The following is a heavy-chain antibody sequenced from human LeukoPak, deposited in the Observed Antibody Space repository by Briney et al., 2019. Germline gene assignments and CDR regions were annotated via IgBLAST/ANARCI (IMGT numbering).Heavy chain of an antibody. J-gene: IGHJ4*02. D-gene: IGHD6-19*01. V-gene: IGHV3-48*03. CDR1: GFTFSSYE. CDR2: ISSSGSTI. Sequence: GGSLRLSCAASGFTFSSYEMNWVRQAPGKGLEWVSYISSSGSTIYYADSVKGRFTISRDNAKNSLYLQMNSLRAEDTAVYFCARDSGDASGWYFDYWGQGALVTVSS. CDR3: ARDSGDASGWYFDY.